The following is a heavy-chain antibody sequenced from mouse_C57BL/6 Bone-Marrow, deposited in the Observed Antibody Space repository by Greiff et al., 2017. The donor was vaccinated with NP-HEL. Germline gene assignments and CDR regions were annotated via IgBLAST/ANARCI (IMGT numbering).Heavy chain of an antibody. V-gene: IGHV10-1*01. D-gene: IGHD2-4*01. CDR1: GFSFNTYA. J-gene: IGHJ1*03. CDR3: VRQRRLRWYFDV. Sequence: GGLVQPKGSLKLACAASGFSFNTYAMNWVRQAPGKGLEWVARIRSKRNNYATYYADSVKDRFTISRDDSESMLYLQMNNLKTEDTAMYYCVRQRRLRWYFDVWGTGTTVTVSS. CDR2: IRSKRNNYAT.